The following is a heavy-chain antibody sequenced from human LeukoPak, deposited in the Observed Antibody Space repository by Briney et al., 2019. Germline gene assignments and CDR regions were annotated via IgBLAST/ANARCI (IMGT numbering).Heavy chain of an antibody. Sequence: ASVKVSCKASGYTFTSYDINWVRQATGQGLEWMGWMNPNSGNTGYAQKFQGRVTTTRNTSISTAYMELSSLRSEDTAVYYCATGAPDTAKTLNDYWGQGTLVTVSS. J-gene: IGHJ4*02. CDR1: GYTFTSYD. V-gene: IGHV1-8*01. D-gene: IGHD5-18*01. CDR2: MNPNSGNT. CDR3: ATGAPDTAKTLNDY.